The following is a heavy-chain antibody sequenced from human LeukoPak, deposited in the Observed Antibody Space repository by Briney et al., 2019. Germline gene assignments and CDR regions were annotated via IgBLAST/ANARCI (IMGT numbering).Heavy chain of an antibody. V-gene: IGHV3-30-3*01. J-gene: IGHJ4*02. CDR2: ISYDGTNK. CDR1: GFTFSRYA. Sequence: GGSLRLSCAASGFTFSRYAMHWVRQAPGKGLEWVAVISYDGTNKYYADSVKGRFTISRDISKNTLYLQMNSLRAQDTAVYYCARDFVDIVATISFYFDYWGQGTLVTVSS. CDR3: ARDFVDIVATISFYFDY. D-gene: IGHD5-12*01.